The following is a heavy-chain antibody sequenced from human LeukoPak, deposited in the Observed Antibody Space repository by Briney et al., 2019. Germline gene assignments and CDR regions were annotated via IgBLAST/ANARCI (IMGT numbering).Heavy chain of an antibody. CDR1: GVTFNTYA. J-gene: IGHJ4*02. Sequence: PGGSLRLSCAASGVTFNTYAMSWVRQAPGKGLEWVAVTGGSDDSTHYADSVKGRFTISRDNSKNSLYLQMNSLIAEDTAVYYCTKDLMTGFSSGWYFGYWGQGTLVTVSS. CDR3: TKDLMTGFSSGWYFGY. CDR2: TGGSDDST. V-gene: IGHV3-23*01. D-gene: IGHD6-19*01.